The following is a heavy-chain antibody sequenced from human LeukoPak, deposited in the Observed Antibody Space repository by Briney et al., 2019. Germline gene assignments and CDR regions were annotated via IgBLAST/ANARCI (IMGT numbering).Heavy chain of an antibody. Sequence: SVKLSCKASGGAFSSYAISWVRQAPGQGLEWVGGLIPIFGTANYAQKFQGRVTITANESTSTAYMELSSLRSEDTAVYYCARPYCSGGSCYSSWFDPWGQGTLVTVSS. CDR3: ARPYCSGGSCYSSWFDP. CDR2: LIPIFGTA. J-gene: IGHJ5*02. D-gene: IGHD2-15*01. CDR1: GGAFSSYA. V-gene: IGHV1-69*01.